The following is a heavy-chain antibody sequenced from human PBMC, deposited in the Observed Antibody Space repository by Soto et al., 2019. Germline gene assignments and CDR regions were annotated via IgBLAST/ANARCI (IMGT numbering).Heavy chain of an antibody. CDR2: IIPIFGTA. Sequence: SVNVSCRSSGGTFSSCSISWVRQAPGQGLEWMGGIIPIFGTANYAQKFQGRVTITADESTSTAYMELSSLRSEDTAVYYCARSGLTPGSGWYYFDYWGQGTLVTVSS. J-gene: IGHJ4*02. CDR3: ARSGLTPGSGWYYFDY. V-gene: IGHV1-69*13. CDR1: GGTFSSCS. D-gene: IGHD6-19*01.